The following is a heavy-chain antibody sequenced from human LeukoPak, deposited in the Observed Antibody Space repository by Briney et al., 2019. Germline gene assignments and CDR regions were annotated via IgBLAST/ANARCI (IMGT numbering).Heavy chain of an antibody. D-gene: IGHD5-18*01. J-gene: IGHJ4*02. Sequence: EASVKASCKASGYTFIDYYIHWVRQAPGQGLEFLGWISPDSGGTNYPQKFQGRVTLTRDTSISTAYMELSRLRSDDTAVYYCARDRRDTAMGARNRKTTTVVMVFDYWGQGTLVTVSS. CDR2: ISPDSGGT. V-gene: IGHV1-2*02. CDR3: ARDRRDTAMGARNRKTTTVVMVFDY. CDR1: GYTFIDYY.